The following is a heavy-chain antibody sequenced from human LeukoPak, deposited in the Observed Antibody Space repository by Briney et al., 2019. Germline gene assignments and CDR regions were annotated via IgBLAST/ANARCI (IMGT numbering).Heavy chain of an antibody. CDR2: IYYSGST. CDR1: GGSISSYY. V-gene: IGHV4-59*01. D-gene: IGHD6-19*01. J-gene: IGHJ4*02. Sequence: SETLSLTCTVSGGSISSYYWSWIRQPPGKGLEWIGYIYYSGSTNYNPSLKSRVTISVDTSNNQYSLKLSSVTAADTAVYYCARGIWGPSSGANDYWGQGTLVTVSS. CDR3: ARGIWGPSSGANDY.